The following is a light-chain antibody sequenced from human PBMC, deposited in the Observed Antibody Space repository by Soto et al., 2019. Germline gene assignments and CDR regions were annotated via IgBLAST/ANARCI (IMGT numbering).Light chain of an antibody. Sequence: DIQLTQSPSSLSASVGDRVTITCRASQSISGWLAWYQQKPGKAPKLLIYDASSLETGVPSRFSGNGSGTEFTLTISSLQSDDFATYYCQQYGSYPRTFGQGTKVDIK. CDR3: QQYGSYPRT. CDR1: QSISGW. V-gene: IGKV1-5*01. J-gene: IGKJ1*01. CDR2: DAS.